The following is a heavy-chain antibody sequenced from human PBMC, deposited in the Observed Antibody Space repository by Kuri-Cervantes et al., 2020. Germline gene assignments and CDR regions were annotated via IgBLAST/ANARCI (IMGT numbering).Heavy chain of an antibody. J-gene: IGHJ3*02. CDR3: ARSYYDILTGYYNDAFDM. D-gene: IGHD3-9*01. CDR1: GGSFSGYY. CDR2: INHSGST. V-gene: IGHV4-34*01. Sequence: SETLSLTCAVYGGSFSGYYWSWIRQPPGKGLEWIGEINHSGSTNYNPSLKSRVAISVDTSKNQFSLKLSSVTAADTAVYYCARSYYDILTGYYNDAFDMWGQGTMVTVSS.